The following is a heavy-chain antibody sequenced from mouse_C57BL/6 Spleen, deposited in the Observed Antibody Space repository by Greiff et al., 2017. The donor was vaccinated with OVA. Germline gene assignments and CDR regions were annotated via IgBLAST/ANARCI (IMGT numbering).Heavy chain of an antibody. CDR1: GFTFSSYA. V-gene: IGHV5-9-1*02. D-gene: IGHD2-3*01. CDR2: ISSGGDYI. Sequence: EVKLMESGEGLVKPGGSLKLSCAASGFTFSSYAMSWVRQTPEKRLEWVAYISSGGDYIYYADTVKGRFTISRDNARNTLYLQMSSLKSEDTAMYYCTRDRWLLPSYAMDYWGQGTSVTVSS. CDR3: TRDRWLLPSYAMDY. J-gene: IGHJ4*01.